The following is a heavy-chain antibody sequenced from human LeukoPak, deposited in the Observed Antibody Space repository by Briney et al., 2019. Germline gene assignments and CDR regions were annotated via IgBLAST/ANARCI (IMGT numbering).Heavy chain of an antibody. CDR2: ITPYNENT. Sequence: ASVKVSCKASGYTFATYGISWVRQAPGQGLEWLGWITPYNENTHYARKLQGRVTMTTDASTNTVYMELRSLRSDDTAVYFCARASITTGVSLVRGVIGGADFWGQGTLVTVSS. CDR3: ARASITTGVSLVRGVIGGADF. J-gene: IGHJ4*02. CDR1: GYTFATYG. D-gene: IGHD3-10*01. V-gene: IGHV1-18*01.